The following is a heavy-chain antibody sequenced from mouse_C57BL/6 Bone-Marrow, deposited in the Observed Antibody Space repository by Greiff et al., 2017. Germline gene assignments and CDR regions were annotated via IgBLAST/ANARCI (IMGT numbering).Heavy chain of an antibody. CDR1: GYTFTDYE. CDR3: TDVGYPYYFDS. Sequence: QVQLQQSGAELVRPGASVTLSCKASGYTFTDYEMHWVKQTPVHGLEWIGAIDPETGGTAYNQKFKGKAILTADKSSSTAYMELRSLTSEDSAVYYCTDVGYPYYFDSWGQGTTLTVSS. CDR2: IDPETGGT. V-gene: IGHV1-15*01. D-gene: IGHD2-3*01. J-gene: IGHJ2*01.